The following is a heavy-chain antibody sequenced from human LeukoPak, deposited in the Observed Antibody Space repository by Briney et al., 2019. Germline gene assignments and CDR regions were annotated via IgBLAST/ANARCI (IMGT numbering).Heavy chain of an antibody. CDR1: GFTFSSYG. CDR3: ARDGGDSSGLFDY. D-gene: IGHD3-22*01. J-gene: IGHJ4*02. V-gene: IGHV3-33*01. CDR2: IWYDGSNK. Sequence: GGSLRLSCAASGFTFSSYGMYWVRQAPGKGLEWVAVIWYDGSNKYYADFVEGRFTISRDNSKNTLYLQMNSLRAEDTAVYYCARDGGDSSGLFDYWGQGTLVTVSS.